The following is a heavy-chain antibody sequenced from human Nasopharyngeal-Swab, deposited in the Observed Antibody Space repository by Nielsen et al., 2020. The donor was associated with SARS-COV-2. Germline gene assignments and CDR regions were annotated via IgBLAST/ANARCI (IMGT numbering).Heavy chain of an antibody. Sequence: GESLKISCAASGFIFSGYGMHWVRQAPGKGLEWVALISYDGSNKFYADSVKGRFTISRDNAKNSLSLQMNSLRAEDTAVYYCARYCSTTSCPRGFDYWGQGTLVTVSS. J-gene: IGHJ4*02. CDR2: ISYDGSNK. V-gene: IGHV3-30*03. D-gene: IGHD2-2*01. CDR3: ARYCSTTSCPRGFDY. CDR1: GFIFSGYG.